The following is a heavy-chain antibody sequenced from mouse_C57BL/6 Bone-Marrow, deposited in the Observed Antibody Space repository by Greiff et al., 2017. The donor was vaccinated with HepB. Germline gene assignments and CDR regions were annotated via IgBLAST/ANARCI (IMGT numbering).Heavy chain of an antibody. CDR3: ARPNSPHYYGSSHWYFDV. V-gene: IGHV5-17*01. CDR2: ISSGSSTI. J-gene: IGHJ1*03. D-gene: IGHD1-1*01. Sequence: EVQVVESGGGLVKPGGSLKLSCAASGFTFSDYGMHWVRQAPEKGLEWVAYISSGSSTIYYADTVKGRFTISRDNAKNTLFLQMTSLRSEDTAMYYCARPNSPHYYGSSHWYFDVWGTGTTVTVSS. CDR1: GFTFSDYG.